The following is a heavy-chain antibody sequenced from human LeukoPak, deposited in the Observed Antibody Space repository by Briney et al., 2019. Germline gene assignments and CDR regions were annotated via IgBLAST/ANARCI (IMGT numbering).Heavy chain of an antibody. CDR1: GFTFSAYA. J-gene: IGHJ3*02. CDR3: ARDPNGDYIGAFDM. D-gene: IGHD4-17*01. V-gene: IGHV3-23*01. CDR2: IRGGGGSA. Sequence: GGSLRLSCTASGFTFSAYAMMWVRQAPGKGPEWVSAIRGGGGSAFYADSVKGRFTISRDNSKYTLFLQLNSLRAEDTAVYYCARDPNGDYIGAFDMWGPGTMVTVSS.